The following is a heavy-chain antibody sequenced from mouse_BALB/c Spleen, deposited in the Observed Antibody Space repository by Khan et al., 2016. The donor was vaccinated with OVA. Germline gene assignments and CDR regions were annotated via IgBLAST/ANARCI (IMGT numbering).Heavy chain of an antibody. CDR2: ISYSGNT. CDR1: GVSITSGY. D-gene: IGHD2-1*01. Sequence: EVQLQESGPSLVKPSQTLSLTCSVTGVSITSGYWNWIRKFPGNKLEYMVYISYSGNTYYNPSLKCRISLTRDTSKNQNYLQLNSVTTDDTATYYGACELQGFAYWGQGTLVTVSA. J-gene: IGHJ3*01. V-gene: IGHV3-8*02. CDR3: ACELQGFAY.